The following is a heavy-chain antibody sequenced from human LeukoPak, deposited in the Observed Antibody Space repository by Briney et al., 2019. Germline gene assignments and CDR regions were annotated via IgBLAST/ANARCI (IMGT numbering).Heavy chain of an antibody. V-gene: IGHV4-61*01. CDR1: GGSVSSGSYY. D-gene: IGHD6-19*01. J-gene: IGHJ4*02. Sequence: SETLSLTCTVSGGSVSSGSYYWSWIRQPPGKGLEWIGYIYYSGSTNYNPSLKSRVTISVDTSKNQFSLKLSSVTAADTAVYYCARGNGWYYFDYWGQGTLVTVSS. CDR3: ARGNGWYYFDY. CDR2: IYYSGST.